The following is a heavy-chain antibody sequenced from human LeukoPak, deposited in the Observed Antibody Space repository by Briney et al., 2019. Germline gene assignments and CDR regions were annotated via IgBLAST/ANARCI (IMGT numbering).Heavy chain of an antibody. CDR2: ISAYNGNT. CDR3: ASFRLDYVWGSYRY. V-gene: IGHV1-18*01. D-gene: IGHD3-16*02. CDR1: GYTFTSYG. J-gene: IGHJ4*02. Sequence: ASVKVSCKASGYTFTSYGISWVRQAPGQGLEWMGWISAYNGNTNYAQKLQGRVTMTTDTSTSTAYMELRSLRSDDTAVYYCASFRLDYVWGSYRYWGQGTLVTVSS.